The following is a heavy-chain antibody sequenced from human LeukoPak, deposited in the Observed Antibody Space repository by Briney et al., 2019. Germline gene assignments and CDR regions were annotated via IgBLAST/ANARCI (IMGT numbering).Heavy chain of an antibody. CDR2: IYTSGST. CDR1: GGSISSGSYY. CDR3: AKIRLDENYYYYYMDV. J-gene: IGHJ6*03. V-gene: IGHV4-61*02. Sequence: SETLSLTCTVSGGSISSGSYYWSWIRQPAGKGLEWIGRIYTSGSTNYNPSLKSRVTISVDTSKNQFSLKLSSVTAADTAVYYCAKIRLDENYYYYYMDVWGKGTTVTVSS. D-gene: IGHD3-16*01.